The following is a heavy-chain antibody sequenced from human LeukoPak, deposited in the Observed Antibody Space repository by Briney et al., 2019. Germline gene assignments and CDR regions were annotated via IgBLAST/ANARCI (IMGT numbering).Heavy chain of an antibody. Sequence: GGSLRLSCVASGFTFSSYAMSWVRQAPGSGLEWVSSLSNSGDYTYYAGSVKGRFTISRDNSKNTLYLEMNTLRAEDTAVYYCAKVFGGAYSRLGDWGPGTLVTVSS. CDR1: GFTFSSYA. V-gene: IGHV3-23*01. CDR2: LSNSGDYT. J-gene: IGHJ4*02. D-gene: IGHD2-15*01. CDR3: AKVFGGAYSRLGD.